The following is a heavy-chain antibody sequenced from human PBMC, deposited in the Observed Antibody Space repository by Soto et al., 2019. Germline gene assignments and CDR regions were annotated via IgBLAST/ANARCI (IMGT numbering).Heavy chain of an antibody. V-gene: IGHV3-23*01. J-gene: IGHJ3*01. CDR3: AKNGPAYADAFDS. CDR2: ISGSAGTT. D-gene: IGHD2-8*01. Sequence: EVQLSQSGGGWVQPGGSLRLSCSASGVIFASYAMSWVRQAPGKGLEWVSVISGSAGTTDYAGSVTGRFTISRDNSKNTLYLHINSLKGEDTDVYYCAKNGPAYADAFDSWGQGTMVTVSS. CDR1: GVIFASYA.